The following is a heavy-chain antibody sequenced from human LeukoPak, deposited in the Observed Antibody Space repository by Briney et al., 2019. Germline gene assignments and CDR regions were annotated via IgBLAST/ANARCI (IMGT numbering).Heavy chain of an antibody. CDR2: ISAYNGNT. V-gene: IGHV1-18*01. CDR1: GGIFSSSA. Sequence: ASVKASCKASGGIFSSSAINWVRQAPGQGLEWMGWISAYNGNTNYAQKLQGRVTMTTDTSTSTAYMELRSLRSDDTAVYYCARADSSGWYRGDYWGQGTLVTVSS. D-gene: IGHD6-19*01. CDR3: ARADSSGWYRGDY. J-gene: IGHJ4*02.